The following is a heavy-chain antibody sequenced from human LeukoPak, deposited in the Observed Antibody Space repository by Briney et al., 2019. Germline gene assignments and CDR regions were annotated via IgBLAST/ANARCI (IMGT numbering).Heavy chain of an antibody. CDR3: TRDDYNRL. Sequence: GGSLRLSCAGFGFILGESWMHWVRQTPGKGLVWVSRTDGSTTTYADSVRGRFSVSMDNAQDTLYLQLNSLGAEDTGVYYCTRDDYNRLWGQGTLVTVSS. V-gene: IGHV3-74*01. CDR1: GFILGESW. D-gene: IGHD1-14*01. J-gene: IGHJ4*02. CDR2: TDGSTT.